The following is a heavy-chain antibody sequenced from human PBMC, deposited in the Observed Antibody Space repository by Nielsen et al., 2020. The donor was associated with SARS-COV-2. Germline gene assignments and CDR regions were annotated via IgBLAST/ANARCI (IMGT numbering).Heavy chain of an antibody. CDR3: AKAPAAGTIFGYYYGMDV. CDR2: ISYDRSNK. Sequence: WIRQPPGRGLEWVAVISYDRSNKYYADSVKGRFTISRDNSMNTLYLQMNSLRGEDTAVYYCAKAPAAGTIFGYYYGMDVWGQGTTVTVSS. D-gene: IGHD6-13*01. J-gene: IGHJ6*02. V-gene: IGHV3-30*18.